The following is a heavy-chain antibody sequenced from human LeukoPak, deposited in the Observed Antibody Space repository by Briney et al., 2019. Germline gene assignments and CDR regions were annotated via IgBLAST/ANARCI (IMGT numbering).Heavy chain of an antibody. V-gene: IGHV3-21*01. J-gene: IGHJ4*02. Sequence: GGSLRLSCAASGFTFSTYSMNWVRQAPGKGLEWVSFISSSSEYIYYADSVKGRFIISRDNAKNSLYLQMNSLRAEDTAVYYCARDWWDSSGYYDYWGQGTLVTVSS. D-gene: IGHD3-22*01. CDR1: GFTFSTYS. CDR3: ARDWWDSSGYYDY. CDR2: ISSSSEYI.